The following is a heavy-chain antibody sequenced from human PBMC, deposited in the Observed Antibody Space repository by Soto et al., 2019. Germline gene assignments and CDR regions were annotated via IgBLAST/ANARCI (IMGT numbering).Heavy chain of an antibody. CDR2: INRDGSVE. J-gene: IGHJ4*01. V-gene: IGHV3-7*01. Sequence: LRLSCAASGFPFSSYWMSWVRQAPGKGLEWVANINRDGSVEYYVDSLKDRFTISRDNAKNSLYLQMNRLRADDTAVYYCARDISAVGATVYFDYWGHGTLVTVSS. CDR3: ARDISAVGATVYFDY. CDR1: GFPFSSYW. D-gene: IGHD1-26*01.